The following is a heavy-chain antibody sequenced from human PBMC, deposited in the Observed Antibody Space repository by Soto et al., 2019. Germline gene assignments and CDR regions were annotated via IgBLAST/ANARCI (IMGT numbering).Heavy chain of an antibody. CDR3: ARVRGAEYDYIWGSYRADY. CDR2: INQDGSEE. J-gene: IGHJ4*02. V-gene: IGHV3-7*01. CDR1: GFTFSDYY. D-gene: IGHD3-16*02. Sequence: GGSLRLSCAASGFTFSDYYMSWIRQAPGKGLEWVANINQDGSEEYYVDSVKGRFTISRDNAKNSLYLQMNSLRAEDTAVYYCARVRGAEYDYIWGSYRADYWGQGTLVTVSS.